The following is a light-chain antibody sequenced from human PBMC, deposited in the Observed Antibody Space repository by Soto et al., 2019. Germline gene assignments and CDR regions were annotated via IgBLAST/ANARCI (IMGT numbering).Light chain of an antibody. J-gene: IGKJ1*01. CDR2: EAS. CDR3: QQYNNYPWT. V-gene: IGKV1-5*03. Sequence: DIRVTQSPSTLSASLGDRVTITCRASQSISNWLAWYQQKPGKAPKLLIYEASTLESGVPSTFSGSGSGTEFTLTISSLQPDDFATYYCQQYNNYPWTFGQGTKVDIK. CDR1: QSISNW.